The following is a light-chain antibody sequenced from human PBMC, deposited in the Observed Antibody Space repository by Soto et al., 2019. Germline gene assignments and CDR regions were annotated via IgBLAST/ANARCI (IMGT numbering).Light chain of an antibody. CDR1: QSVSSN. V-gene: IGKV3-15*01. CDR2: GAS. Sequence: EIVMTQSTATLSVSPGERATLSCRASQSVSSNLAWYPQKPGQAPRLLIYGASTRATGIPARFSGSGSGTEFTLTISSLQSEDFAVYYCQRYNNWPRTFGQGTKVEIK. CDR3: QRYNNWPRT. J-gene: IGKJ1*01.